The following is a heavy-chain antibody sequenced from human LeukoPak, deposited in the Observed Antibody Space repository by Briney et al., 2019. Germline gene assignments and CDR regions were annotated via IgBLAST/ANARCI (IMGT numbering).Heavy chain of an antibody. J-gene: IGHJ4*02. D-gene: IGHD3-3*01. CDR2: VSGRDDST. CDR1: GFTFSNYA. V-gene: IGHV3-23*01. CDR3: ARESDDFWSGYYNGPFDY. Sequence: GGSLRLSCAASGFTFSNYAMSWVRQAPGKGLEWVSAVSGRDDSTYYADSVKGRFTISRDNSKNTLYLQMNSLRAEDTAVYYCARESDDFWSGYYNGPFDYWGQGTLVTVSS.